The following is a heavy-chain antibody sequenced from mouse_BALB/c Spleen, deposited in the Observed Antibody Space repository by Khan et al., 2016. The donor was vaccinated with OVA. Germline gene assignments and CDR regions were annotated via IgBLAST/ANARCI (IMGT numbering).Heavy chain of an antibody. CDR3: ARDYGRLDWYFDV. CDR1: GISITTGNYR. V-gene: IGHV3-5*02. Sequence: EVELVESGPGLVKPSQTVSLTCTVTGISITTGNYRWSWIRQFPGNKLEWIGYIYYSGTITYNPSLTSRTTITRDTSKNQSVLAISSLTAEDTTTYYCARDYGRLDWYFDVWGAGTTVTVSS. D-gene: IGHD1-1*01. CDR2: IYYSGTI. J-gene: IGHJ1*01.